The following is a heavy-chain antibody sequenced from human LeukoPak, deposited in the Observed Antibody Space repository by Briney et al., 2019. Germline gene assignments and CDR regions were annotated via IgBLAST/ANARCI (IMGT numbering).Heavy chain of an antibody. V-gene: IGHV3-23*01. CDR2: ISGSGGST. CDR3: AKRAIAAAFCYFDY. Sequence: AISGSGGSTYYADSVKGRFTISRDNSKNTLYLQMNSLRAEDTAVYYCAKRAIAAAFCYFDYWGQGTLVTVSS. J-gene: IGHJ4*02. D-gene: IGHD6-13*01.